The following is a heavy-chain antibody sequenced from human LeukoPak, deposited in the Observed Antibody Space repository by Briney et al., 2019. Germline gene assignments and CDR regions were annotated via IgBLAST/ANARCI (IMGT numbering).Heavy chain of an antibody. CDR2: IKPNGGDT. CDR3: VRAPCSGGSCYSDFDY. V-gene: IGHV1-2*02. J-gene: IGHJ4*02. Sequence: ASVKVSCKASGYSFADYYMHWVRQAPGQGLEWMGWIKPNGGDTRSAQKFQGRVIMTRDTSISTAYMELSRLRSDDTAVYYCVRAPCSGGSCYSDFDYWGQGTLVTVSS. D-gene: IGHD2-15*01. CDR1: GYSFADYY.